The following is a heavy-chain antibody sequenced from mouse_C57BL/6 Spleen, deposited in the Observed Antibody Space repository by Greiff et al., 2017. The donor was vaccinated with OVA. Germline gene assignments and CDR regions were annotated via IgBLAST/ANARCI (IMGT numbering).Heavy chain of an antibody. CDR3: ARLGGG. Sequence: QVQLQQPGAELVKPGASVKLSCKASGYTFTSYWMQWVKQRPGQGLEWIGEIDPSDSYPNYNQQLKGKATLTVDTSSSTAYMQLSSLTSEDSAVYYWARLGGGWGTGTTVTVSS. CDR2: IDPSDSYP. CDR1: GYTFTSYW. V-gene: IGHV1-50*01. J-gene: IGHJ1*03.